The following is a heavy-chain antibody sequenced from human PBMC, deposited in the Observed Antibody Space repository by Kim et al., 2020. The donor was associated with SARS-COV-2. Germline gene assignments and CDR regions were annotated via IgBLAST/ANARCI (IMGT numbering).Heavy chain of an antibody. D-gene: IGHD3-10*01. Sequence: GGSLRLSCAASGFTFSSYWMHWVRQALGKGLVWVSCIKSDGSSPMYGDAVRGRFTVSRDNARNTLHLQMNSLRAEDTAVYYCASRITTSFDNWGQGILVTVSS. CDR2: IKSDGSSP. J-gene: IGHJ4*02. V-gene: IGHV3-74*03. CDR3: ASRITTSFDN. CDR1: GFTFSSYW.